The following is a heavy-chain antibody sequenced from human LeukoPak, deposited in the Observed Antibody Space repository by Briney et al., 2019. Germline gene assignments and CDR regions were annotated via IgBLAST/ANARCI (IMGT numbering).Heavy chain of an antibody. CDR2: IYYGEST. Sequence: SETLSLTCAVSGGSISGYYWNWIRQPPGKGLEWIGYIYYGESTNYNPSLKSRVTISVDTSKNQFSLKLSSVTAADTAVYYCARVESTRAIDYWGQGTLVTVSS. CDR1: GGSISGYY. J-gene: IGHJ4*02. D-gene: IGHD2-2*01. CDR3: ARVESTRAIDY. V-gene: IGHV4-59*01.